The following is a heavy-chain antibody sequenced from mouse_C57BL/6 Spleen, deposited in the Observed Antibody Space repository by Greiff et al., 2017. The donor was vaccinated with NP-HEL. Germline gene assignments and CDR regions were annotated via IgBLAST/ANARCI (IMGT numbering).Heavy chain of an antibody. D-gene: IGHD2-4*01. CDR1: GYTFTSYW. CDR2: IDPSDSET. V-gene: IGHV1-52*01. Sequence: QVQLQQPGAELVRPGSSVKLSCKASGYTFTSYWMHWVKQRPIQGLEWIGNIDPSDSETHYNQKFKDKATLTVDKSSSTAYMQLSSLTSEDFAVYYCARWSYDYDGGAWFAYWGQGTLVTVSA. J-gene: IGHJ3*01. CDR3: ARWSYDYDGGAWFAY.